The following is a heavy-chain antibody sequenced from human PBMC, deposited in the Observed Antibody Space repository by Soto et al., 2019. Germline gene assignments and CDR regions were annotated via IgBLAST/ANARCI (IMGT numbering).Heavy chain of an antibody. CDR2: MNPNSGNT. CDR3: TRFYDFWSGYYRPYYFDY. CDR1: GYTFTSYD. V-gene: IGHV1-8*01. Sequence: ASVKVSCKASGYTFTSYDINWVRQATGQGLEWMGWMNPNSGNTGYAQKFQGRVTMTRNTSISTAYMELSSLKTEDTAVYYCTRFYDFWSGYYRPYYFDYWGQGTLVTVSS. J-gene: IGHJ4*02. D-gene: IGHD3-3*01.